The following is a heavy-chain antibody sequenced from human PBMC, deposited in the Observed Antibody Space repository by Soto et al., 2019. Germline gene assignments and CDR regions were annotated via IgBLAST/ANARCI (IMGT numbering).Heavy chain of an antibody. CDR2: MNPNSGNT. CDR1: GYTFTSYD. CDR3: ARGPHSLAARRGYNWFDP. Sequence: QVQLVQSGAEVKKPGASVKVSCKASGYTFTSYDINWVRQATGQGLEWMGWMNPNSGNTGYAQKFQGRVTMTRNTTIRTDYVELSRLRSEDTAVYYCARGPHSLAARRGYNWFDPRGQGTLVTDSS. V-gene: IGHV1-8*01. D-gene: IGHD6-6*01. J-gene: IGHJ5*02.